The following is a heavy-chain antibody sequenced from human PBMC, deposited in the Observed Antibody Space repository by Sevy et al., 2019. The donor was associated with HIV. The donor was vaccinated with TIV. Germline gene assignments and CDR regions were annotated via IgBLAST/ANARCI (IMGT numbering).Heavy chain of an antibody. V-gene: IGHV3-9*01. CDR3: AKEISGKGEGSYYFDY. Sequence: GGSLRLSCATSGFTFDDYTMHWVRQAPGKGLEWVSGISWNSGSIGYADSVKGRFTISRDNAKNSLYLQMNSLRAEDTALYYCAKEISGKGEGSYYFDYWGQGTQVTVSS. D-gene: IGHD3-10*01. J-gene: IGHJ4*02. CDR2: ISWNSGSI. CDR1: GFTFDDYT.